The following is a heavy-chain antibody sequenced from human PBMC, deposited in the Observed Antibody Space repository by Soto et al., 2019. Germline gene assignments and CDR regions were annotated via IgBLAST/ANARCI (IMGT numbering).Heavy chain of an antibody. D-gene: IGHD6-19*01. CDR3: ADHSSGWGGAFDI. CDR2: ISAYNGNT. CDR1: GYAFTSYY. J-gene: IGHJ3*02. V-gene: IGHV1-18*04. Sequence: ASVKVSCKASGYAFTSYYMHWVRQDPGQGLEWMGIISAYNGNTNYAQKLQGRVTMTTDTSTSTAYMELRSLRSDDTAVYYCADHSSGWGGAFDIWGQGTMVTVSS.